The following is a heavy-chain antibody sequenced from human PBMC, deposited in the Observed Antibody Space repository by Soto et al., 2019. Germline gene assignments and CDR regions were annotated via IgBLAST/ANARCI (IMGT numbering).Heavy chain of an antibody. D-gene: IGHD4-17*01. J-gene: IGHJ4*02. V-gene: IGHV3-23*01. Sequence: EVQLLESGGGLAQPGGSLRLSCAASRFTFSSYALSWVRQAPGKGLEWVSAISPSGANTYYVDSVKGRFTISRDNSKSTLYLQMNSLRTEDTALYYCAKGANGDYDYWGQGTLVTVSS. CDR2: ISPSGANT. CDR3: AKGANGDYDY. CDR1: RFTFSSYA.